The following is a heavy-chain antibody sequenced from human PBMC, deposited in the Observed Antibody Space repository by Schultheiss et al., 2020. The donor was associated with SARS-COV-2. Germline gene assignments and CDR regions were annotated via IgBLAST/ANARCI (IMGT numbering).Heavy chain of an antibody. D-gene: IGHD3-22*01. V-gene: IGHV3-9*01. Sequence: SCAASGFTFDDYDMHWVRQAPGKGLEWVSGFSWNSGSIGYADSVKGRFTISRDNAKNSLYLQMNSLRAEDTALYYCAKTVRGRGGSSGYYQNYFDYWGQGTLVTVSS. CDR3: AKTVRGRGGSSGYYQNYFDY. J-gene: IGHJ4*02. CDR2: FSWNSGSI. CDR1: GFTFDDYD.